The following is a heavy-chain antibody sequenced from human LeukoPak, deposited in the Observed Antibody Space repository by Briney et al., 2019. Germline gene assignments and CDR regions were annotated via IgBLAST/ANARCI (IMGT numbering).Heavy chain of an antibody. V-gene: IGHV1-18*01. CDR1: GYTFTSYG. CDR3: ARPRDPYYYDSSGYLDY. CDR2: ISAYNGNT. J-gene: IGHJ4*02. Sequence: ASVKVSCKASGYTFTSYGISWVRQAPGQGLEWMGWISAYNGNTNYAQKLQGRVTMTTDTSTSTAYMELRSLRSDDTAVYYCARPRDPYYYDSSGYLDYWGQGTLVTVSS. D-gene: IGHD3-22*01.